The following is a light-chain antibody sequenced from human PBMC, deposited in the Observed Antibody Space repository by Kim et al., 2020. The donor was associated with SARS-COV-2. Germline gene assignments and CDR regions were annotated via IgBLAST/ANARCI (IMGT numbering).Light chain of an antibody. CDR3: QAWDSSTYV. CDR1: KLVEKY. CDR2: QDT. Sequence: VSPGQTASITSSGNKLVEKYTHWHQQKQGQSPVLVIYQDTKRPSGIPERFSGSNAGNRATLTISGTQAMDEADYYCQAWDSSTYVVGTGTKV. V-gene: IGLV3-1*01. J-gene: IGLJ1*01.